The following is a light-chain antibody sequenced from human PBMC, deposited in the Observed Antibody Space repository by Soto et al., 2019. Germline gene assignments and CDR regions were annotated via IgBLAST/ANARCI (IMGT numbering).Light chain of an antibody. V-gene: IGKV1-9*01. CDR3: LQLNSYPRS. J-gene: IGKJ2*01. Sequence: DIQLTQSPSFLSASVGDRVTITCRASQGISTYLAWYQQKPGKAPKLLIYAASTLQSGVPSRFSGSGSGTEFTLTISSLQPEDFATYYCLQLNSYPRSFGQGIRLEMK. CDR1: QGISTY. CDR2: AAS.